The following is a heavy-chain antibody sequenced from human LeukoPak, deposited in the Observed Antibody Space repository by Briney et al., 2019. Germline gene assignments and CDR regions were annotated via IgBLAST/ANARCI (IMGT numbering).Heavy chain of an antibody. J-gene: IGHJ3*02. D-gene: IGHD2/OR15-2a*01. CDR1: GFTFSRYA. V-gene: IGHV3-23*01. Sequence: PGGSLRLSCAASGFTFSRYAMSWVRQAPGKGLEWVSAISGSGGSTYYADSVKGRFTISRDNSKNTLYLQMSSLRGDDTAVYYCARPRGAVTRISSSDMWGQGTMVTVSS. CDR3: ARPRGAVTRISSSDM. CDR2: ISGSGGST.